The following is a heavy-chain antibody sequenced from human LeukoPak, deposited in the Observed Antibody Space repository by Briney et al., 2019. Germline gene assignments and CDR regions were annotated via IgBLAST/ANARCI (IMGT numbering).Heavy chain of an antibody. CDR3: ATNRPVGGAYWRSFDI. V-gene: IGHV4-59*01. D-gene: IGHD2-8*02. CDR2: FHNTGGT. CDR1: GGSIISYY. J-gene: IGHJ3*02. Sequence: PSETLSLTCSVSGGSIISYYWSWIRQPPGKGLEWIGYFHNTGGTNYNPYVKSRVTISVDTSKNQVSLKMTSVTAADTAVYYCATNRPVGGAYWRSFDIWGQGTLVTVSS.